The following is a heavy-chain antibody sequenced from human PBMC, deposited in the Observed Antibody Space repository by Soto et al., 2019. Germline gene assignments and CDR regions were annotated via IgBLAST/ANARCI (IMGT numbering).Heavy chain of an antibody. V-gene: IGHV4-59*08. D-gene: IGHD3-22*01. Sequence: PSETLSLTCTVSDGSISPYYWSWIRQPPGKGLEWIGYIYYAVTTTYNPSLKSRVSISVDTSKNEVSLKLTSVTAADTAVYYCARLGGYYQALDSWGQGTVVTVSS. CDR2: IYYAVTT. J-gene: IGHJ4*02. CDR3: ARLGGYYQALDS. CDR1: DGSISPYY.